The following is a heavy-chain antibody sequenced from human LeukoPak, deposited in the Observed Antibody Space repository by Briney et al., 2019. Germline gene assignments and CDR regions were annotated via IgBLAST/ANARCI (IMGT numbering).Heavy chain of an antibody. CDR2: IRYDGSNK. Sequence: GGSLRLSCAASGFTFSTYGMYWVRQAAGKGLEWVAFIRYDGSNKYYADSVKGRFTISRDNSKNTPYLQMNSLRAEDTAVYYCAKDPSPYSGSYPEYWGQGTLVTVSS. CDR1: GFTFSTYG. CDR3: AKDPSPYSGSYPEY. J-gene: IGHJ4*02. D-gene: IGHD1-26*01. V-gene: IGHV3-30*02.